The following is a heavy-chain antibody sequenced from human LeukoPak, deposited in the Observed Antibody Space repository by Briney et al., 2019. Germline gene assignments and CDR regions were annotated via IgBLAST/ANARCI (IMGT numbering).Heavy chain of an antibody. J-gene: IGHJ6*02. CDR2: ISYDGSNK. V-gene: IGHV3-30*18. D-gene: IGHD3-9*01. CDR3: AKDRKVVRYSQGLYGMDV. CDR1: GFTFSIYG. Sequence: GGSLRLSCAASGFTFSIYGMHWVRQAPGKGLEWVAVISYDGSNKYYADSVKGRFTISRDNSKNTPYLQMNSLRAEDTAVYYCAKDRKVVRYSQGLYGMDVWGQGTTVTVSS.